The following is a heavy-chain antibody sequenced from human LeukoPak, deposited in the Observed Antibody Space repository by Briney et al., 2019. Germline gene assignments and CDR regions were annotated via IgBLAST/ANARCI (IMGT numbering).Heavy chain of an antibody. CDR3: ARDSAMIVVLGDVPPDY. V-gene: IGHV3-48*03. Sequence: PGGSLRLSCAASGFTFSNYEMNWLRQAPGKGLEWVSYINSGGSIIYYTDSVKGRFTISRDNAKNSLYLQMNSLRAEDTAVYYCARDSAMIVVLGDVPPDYWGQGTLVTVSS. J-gene: IGHJ4*02. CDR1: GFTFSNYE. D-gene: IGHD3-22*01. CDR2: INSGGSII.